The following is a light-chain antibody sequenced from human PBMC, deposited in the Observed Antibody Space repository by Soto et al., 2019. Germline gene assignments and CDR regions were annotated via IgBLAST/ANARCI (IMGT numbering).Light chain of an antibody. J-gene: IGLJ2*01. CDR2: DVT. CDR3: CSYAGRYSWI. V-gene: IGLV2-11*01. Sequence: QSALTQPPSVSGSPGQSVTISCTGTSSDVGGYNRVSWYQQPPGTAPKLIIYDVTKRPSGVPDRFSGSKSGNTASLTISGLQAEDESDYYCCSYAGRYSWIFGGGTKVTVL. CDR1: SSDVGGYNR.